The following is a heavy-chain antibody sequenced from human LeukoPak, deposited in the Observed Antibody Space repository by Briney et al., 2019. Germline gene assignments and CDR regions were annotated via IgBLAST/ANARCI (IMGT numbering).Heavy chain of an antibody. CDR2: ISYDGSNK. D-gene: IGHD3-22*01. CDR1: GFTFSSYA. CDR3: ARVRGVVVISYYFDY. J-gene: IGHJ4*02. Sequence: GGSLRLSCAASGFTFSSYAMHWVRQAPGKGLEWVAVISYDGSNKYYADSVKGRFTISRDNSKNTLYLQMNSLRAEDTAVYYCARVRGVVVISYYFDYWGQGTLVTVSS. V-gene: IGHV3-30-3*01.